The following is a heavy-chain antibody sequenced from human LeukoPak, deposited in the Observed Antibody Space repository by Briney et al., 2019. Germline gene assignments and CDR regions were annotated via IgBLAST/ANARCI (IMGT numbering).Heavy chain of an antibody. CDR3: AREFL. V-gene: IGHV3-30*04. J-gene: IGHJ4*02. CDR1: GFTFSSYT. CDR2: IWYGGNNK. Sequence: GGSLRLSCAASGFTFSSYTMQWVRQTPGKGLEWLTFIWYGGNNKYYRHCVKARFTISRYKSKNTLYIQIDSQRAENTAVYYCAREFLGGQGTLVTVSS.